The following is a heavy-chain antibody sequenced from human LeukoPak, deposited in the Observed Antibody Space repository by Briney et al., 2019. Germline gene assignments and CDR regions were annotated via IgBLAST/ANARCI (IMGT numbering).Heavy chain of an antibody. CDR2: ISYDGSNK. V-gene: IGHV3-30*18. J-gene: IGHJ4*02. CDR1: GFTFSSYG. Sequence: GGSLRLSCAASGFTFSSYGMHWVRQAPGKGLEWVAVISYDGSNKYYADSVKGRFTISRDNSKNTLYMQMNSLRAEDTAVYFCAKTRMTKVGANYFDYWGQGTLVTVSS. D-gene: IGHD1-26*01. CDR3: AKTRMTKVGANYFDY.